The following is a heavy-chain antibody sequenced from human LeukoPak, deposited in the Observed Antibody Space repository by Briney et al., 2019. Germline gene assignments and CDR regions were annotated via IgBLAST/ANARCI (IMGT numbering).Heavy chain of an antibody. Sequence: GGSLRLSCAASGFTFSDYWMTWVRQAPGKGLEWVGNIKDDGREKNYADSVKGRSTISRDNTKSSLFLQMNSLRADDTAVYYCARDPPRYWGQGTLVTVSS. V-gene: IGHV3-7*03. CDR1: GFTFSDYW. J-gene: IGHJ4*02. CDR3: ARDPPRY. CDR2: IKDDGREK.